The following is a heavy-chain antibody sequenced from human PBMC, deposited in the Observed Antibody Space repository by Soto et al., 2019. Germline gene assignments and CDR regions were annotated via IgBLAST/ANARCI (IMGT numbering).Heavy chain of an antibody. CDR3: ARKQVVPAAILHYYYGMDV. J-gene: IGHJ6*02. D-gene: IGHD2-2*02. CDR2: MNPNSGNT. Sequence: QVQLVQSGAEVKKPGASVKVSCKASGYTFTRYDINWVRQATGQGLEWMGWMNPNSGNTGYAQKFQGRVTMTRNTSLSTAYMELSSLRSEDTAVYYCARKQVVPAAILHYYYGMDVWGQGTTVTVSS. CDR1: GYTFTRYD. V-gene: IGHV1-8*01.